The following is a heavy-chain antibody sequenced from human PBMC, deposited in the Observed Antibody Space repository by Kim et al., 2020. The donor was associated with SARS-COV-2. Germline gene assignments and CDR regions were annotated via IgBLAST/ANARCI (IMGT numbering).Heavy chain of an antibody. Sequence: SETLSLTCNVSGGSISSYYWSWIRQPPGKGLEWIGYIYYSGSTNYNPSLKSRVAISVDTSQNQFSLNLTSVTAVDTAVYYCASSYYYYMDVWGKGTTVTVSS. CDR2: IYYSGST. CDR1: GGSISSYY. CDR3: ASSYYYYMDV. J-gene: IGHJ6*03. V-gene: IGHV4-59*01.